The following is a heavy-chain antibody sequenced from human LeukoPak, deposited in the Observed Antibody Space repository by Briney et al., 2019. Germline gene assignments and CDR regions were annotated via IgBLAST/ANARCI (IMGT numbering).Heavy chain of an antibody. CDR2: ISSSGTTI. Sequence: GGSLRLSCAASGFTFSYYYMNWIRQAPGKGLEWVSYISSSGTTIYYADSVKGRFTISRDNAKNSLYLQMNSLRAEDTAVYYCARGEGIVVVPAAILSDPWGQGTLVTVSS. J-gene: IGHJ5*02. D-gene: IGHD2-2*02. CDR3: ARGEGIVVVPAAILSDP. V-gene: IGHV3-11*04. CDR1: GFTFSYYY.